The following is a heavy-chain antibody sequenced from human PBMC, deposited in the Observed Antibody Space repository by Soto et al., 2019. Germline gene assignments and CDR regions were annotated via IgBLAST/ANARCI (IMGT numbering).Heavy chain of an antibody. V-gene: IGHV3-53*01. CDR2: IYSGGST. J-gene: IGHJ6*02. CDR3: ARDSRCTNGVCYGAYYGMDV. D-gene: IGHD2-8*01. CDR1: GFTVSSNY. Sequence: GGSLRLSCAASGFTVSSNYMSWVRQAPGKGLEWVSVIYSGGSTYYADSVKGRFTISRDNSKNMLYLQMNSLRAEDTAVYYCARDSRCTNGVCYGAYYGMDVWGQGTTVTVSS.